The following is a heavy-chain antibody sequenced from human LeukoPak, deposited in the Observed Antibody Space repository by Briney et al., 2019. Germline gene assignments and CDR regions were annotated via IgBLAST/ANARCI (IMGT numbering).Heavy chain of an antibody. CDR3: VQTTGWPGFDY. CDR1: GAPMSRFY. D-gene: IGHD6-19*01. Sequence: SETLSLTCTTTGAPMSRFYWSWVRQPPGKGLEWIGNIYNGVPTFFNPSLKSRVTLSVDTSKTQFSLQLASVTAADTAVYYCVQTTGWPGFDYWGQGILVTVSS. V-gene: IGHV4-4*09. J-gene: IGHJ4*02. CDR2: IYNGVPT.